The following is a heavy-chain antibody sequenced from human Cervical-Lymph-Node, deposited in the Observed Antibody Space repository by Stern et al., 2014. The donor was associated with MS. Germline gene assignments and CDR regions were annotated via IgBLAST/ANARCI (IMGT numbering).Heavy chain of an antibody. CDR2: IWYDGSNP. CDR3: ASAYSSSHYYFDY. CDR1: GFSFRRYA. J-gene: IGHJ4*02. V-gene: IGHV3-33*01. Sequence: VQLVQSGGGVVQPGRSLRLSCAASGFSFRRYAMHWVRQAPGQGLEWVALIWYDGSNPYFADSVTGRFTISRDNFKNTLYLQMNSLRAEDTAVYYCASAYSSSHYYFDYWGQGTLVTVSS. D-gene: IGHD6-13*01.